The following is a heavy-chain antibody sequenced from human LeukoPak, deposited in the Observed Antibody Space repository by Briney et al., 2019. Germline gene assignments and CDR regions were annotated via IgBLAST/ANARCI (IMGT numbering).Heavy chain of an antibody. CDR2: ISGSGGST. CDR3: AKDLGKYSSSWSPARYFDY. J-gene: IGHJ4*02. CDR1: GFTFSSYA. V-gene: IGHV3-23*01. D-gene: IGHD6-13*01. Sequence: GGSLRLSCAASGFTFSSYAMSWVRQAPGKGLEWVSAISGSGGSTYYADSVKGRFTIPRDNSKNTLYLQMNSLRAEDTAVYYCAKDLGKYSSSWSPARYFDYWGQGTLVTVSS.